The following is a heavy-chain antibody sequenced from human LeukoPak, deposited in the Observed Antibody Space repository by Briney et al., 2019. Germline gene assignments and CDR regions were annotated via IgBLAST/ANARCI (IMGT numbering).Heavy chain of an antibody. CDR1: GGSISSGGYY. V-gene: IGHV4-31*03. CDR3: ARLKYNYDSSDAFDI. J-gene: IGHJ3*02. Sequence: SQTLSLTCTVCGGSISSGGYYWSWIRQHPGKGLEWIGYIYYSGSTYYNPSLKSRVTISVDTSKNQFSLKLSSVTAADTAVYYCARLKYNYDSSDAFDIWGQGTLVTVSS. CDR2: IYYSGST. D-gene: IGHD3-22*01.